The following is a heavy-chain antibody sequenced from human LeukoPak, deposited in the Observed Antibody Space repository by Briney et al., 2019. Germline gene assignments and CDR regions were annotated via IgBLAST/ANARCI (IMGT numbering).Heavy chain of an antibody. CDR3: ARVNYGDYYFDS. D-gene: IGHD4-17*01. Sequence: ASVTVSCKASGYTFTGHFIHWVRQAPGQGLEWMGWINPNSAGTNCAQKFQGRVTMTRDTSIGTAYMELSRLRSDDTAMYYCARVNYGDYYFDSWGQGTLVTVSS. V-gene: IGHV1-2*02. J-gene: IGHJ4*02. CDR1: GYTFTGHF. CDR2: INPNSAGT.